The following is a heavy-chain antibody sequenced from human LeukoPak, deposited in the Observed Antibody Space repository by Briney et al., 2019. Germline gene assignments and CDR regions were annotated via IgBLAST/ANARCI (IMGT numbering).Heavy chain of an antibody. Sequence: SETLSLTCTVSGDSISSYYWSWIRQPPGKGLEWIGYIYYSGSTNHNPSLKSRVTISVDTSKNQFSLKLNSVTAADTAVYYCARGGVDYYGSGTYYLMYYFDYWGQGALVTVSS. V-gene: IGHV4-59*01. CDR3: ARGGVDYYGSGTYYLMYYFDY. CDR2: IYYSGST. J-gene: IGHJ4*02. CDR1: GDSISSYY. D-gene: IGHD3-10*01.